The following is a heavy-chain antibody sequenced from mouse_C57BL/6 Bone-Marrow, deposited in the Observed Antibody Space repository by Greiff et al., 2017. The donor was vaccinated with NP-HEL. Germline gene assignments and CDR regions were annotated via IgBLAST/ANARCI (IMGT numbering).Heavy chain of an antibody. CDR1: GYTFTTYP. CDR2: FHPYNDDT. D-gene: IGHD5-1*01. CDR3: ARRGENSTLYYFDY. V-gene: IGHV1-47*01. J-gene: IGHJ2*01. Sequence: ESGAELVKPGASVKMSCKASGYTFTTYPIEWMKQNHGRSLEWIGNFHPYNDDTKYNEKFKGKATLTVEKSSSTVYLELSRLTSDDSAVYYCARRGENSTLYYFDYWGQGTTLTVSS.